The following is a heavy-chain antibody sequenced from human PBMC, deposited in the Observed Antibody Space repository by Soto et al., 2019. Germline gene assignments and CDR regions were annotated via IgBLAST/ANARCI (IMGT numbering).Heavy chain of an antibody. V-gene: IGHV3-23*01. Sequence: EVRLLESGGGLVQTGGSLRLSCAASGFTFSSFGMNWVRQAPGKGLEWLAVISGGGYNKYHAESVKGRFAISRDNSENMAFLQMDTLTADDTAVYYCAKDRGSSSTCFDYWGPGVLVTVSS. CDR1: GFTFSSFG. J-gene: IGHJ4*02. CDR3: AKDRGSSSTCFDY. D-gene: IGHD2-2*01. CDR2: ISGGGYNK.